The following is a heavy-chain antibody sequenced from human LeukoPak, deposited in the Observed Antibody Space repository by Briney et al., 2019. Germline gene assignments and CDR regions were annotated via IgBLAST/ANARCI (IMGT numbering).Heavy chain of an antibody. CDR3: ARPPTTVTTYFDY. D-gene: IGHD4-11*01. CDR1: GYIFTDYY. V-gene: IGHV1-2*06. J-gene: IGHJ4*02. CDR2: INPNSGGT. Sequence: ASVKVSCKASGYIFTDYYMHWVRQAPGQELGWMGRINPNSGGTNYAQKFQGRVTMTRDTSISTAYMELSRLRSDDTAVYYCARPPTTVTTYFDYWGQGTLVTVSS.